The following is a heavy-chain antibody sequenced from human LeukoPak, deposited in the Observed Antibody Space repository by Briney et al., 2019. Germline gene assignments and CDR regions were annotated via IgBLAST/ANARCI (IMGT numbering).Heavy chain of an antibody. CDR3: ARGVQTLVGGAAYYFDY. CDR2: IIPLIGTS. J-gene: IGHJ4*02. D-gene: IGHD2-8*02. Sequence: SVKVSCKASGGTFSNYVINWVRLAPGQGLEWMGGIIPLIGTSNFAQRFQGRVTFTADTSTSIAYMELSSLRSEDTAVYYCARGVQTLVGGAAYYFDYWGRGTLVTVSS. CDR1: GGTFSNYV. V-gene: IGHV1-69*06.